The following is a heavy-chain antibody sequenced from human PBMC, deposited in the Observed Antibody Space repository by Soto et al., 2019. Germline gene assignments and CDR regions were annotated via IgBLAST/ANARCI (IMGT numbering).Heavy chain of an antibody. CDR1: GGTFSSYA. J-gene: IGHJ2*01. CDR2: IIPIFGTA. V-gene: IGHV1-69*01. D-gene: IGHD6-19*01. Sequence: QVQLVQSGAEAKKPGSSVKVSCKASGGTFSSYAISWVRQAPGQGLEWMGGIIPIFGTANYAQKFQGRVTITADESTSTAYMELSSLRSEDTAVYYCARVVAVARQRYWYFDLWGRGTLVTVSS. CDR3: ARVVAVARQRYWYFDL.